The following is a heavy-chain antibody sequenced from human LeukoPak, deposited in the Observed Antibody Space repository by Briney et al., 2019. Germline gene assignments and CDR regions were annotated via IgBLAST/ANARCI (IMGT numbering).Heavy chain of an antibody. J-gene: IGHJ4*02. CDR2: IYSGGTT. CDR1: GFTVSSND. CDR3: ARDRRGYGGNFDY. Sequence: GGSLRLSCVASGFTVSSNDMSWVRQSPEKGLEWVSVIYSGGTTSYADSAKGRFTISRDNSKNTLYLQMNSLRAEDTAVYYCARDRRGYGGNFDYWGQGTLVTVSS. V-gene: IGHV3-66*01. D-gene: IGHD4-23*01.